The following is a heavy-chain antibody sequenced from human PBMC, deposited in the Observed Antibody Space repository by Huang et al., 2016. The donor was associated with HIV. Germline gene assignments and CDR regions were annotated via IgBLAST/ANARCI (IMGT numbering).Heavy chain of an antibody. Sequence: QVQLVESGGGVVQPGTSLRLSCAASGFLLSNFGMHWVRQAPGKGLDGVSVISYDGRSERNSDSVKGRFTISRDNDKNTLSLEMNRLRHDDTAVYYCAKESRWFSDFDQWGQGTLVTVSS. CDR1: GFLLSNFG. V-gene: IGHV3-30*18. D-gene: IGHD2-15*01. J-gene: IGHJ5*02. CDR2: ISYDGRSE. CDR3: AKESRWFSDFDQ.